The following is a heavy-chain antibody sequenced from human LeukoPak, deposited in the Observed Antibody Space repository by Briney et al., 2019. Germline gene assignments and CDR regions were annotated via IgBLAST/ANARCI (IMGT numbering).Heavy chain of an antibody. Sequence: PGGSLRLSCADSGFTFSSYWMHWVRQAPGKGLEWVAVIWYDGSNKYYADSVKGRFTISRDNSKNTLYLQMNSLRAEDTAVYYCARDRIAVAVGCLDLWGRGTLVTVSS. J-gene: IGHJ2*01. CDR3: ARDRIAVAVGCLDL. V-gene: IGHV3-33*08. CDR2: IWYDGSNK. D-gene: IGHD6-19*01. CDR1: GFTFSSYW.